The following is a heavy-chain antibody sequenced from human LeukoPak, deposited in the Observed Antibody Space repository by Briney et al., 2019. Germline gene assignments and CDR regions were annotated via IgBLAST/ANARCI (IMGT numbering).Heavy chain of an antibody. J-gene: IGHJ3*02. CDR2: IYYSGST. CDR1: GGSISSGGYY. D-gene: IGHD2-15*01. CDR3: ARDGRHHVGPPNAFDI. Sequence: PSETLSLTCTVSGGSISSGGYYWSWIRQHPGKGLEWIGYIYYSGSTYYNPSLKSRVTISVDTSKNQFSLKLSSVTAADTAVYYCARDGRHHVGPPNAFDIWGQGIMVTVSS. V-gene: IGHV4-31*03.